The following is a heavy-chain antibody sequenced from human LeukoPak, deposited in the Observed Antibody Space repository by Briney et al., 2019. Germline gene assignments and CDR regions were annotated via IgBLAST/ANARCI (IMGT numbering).Heavy chain of an antibody. D-gene: IGHD3-16*01. CDR2: ISYDGSNK. CDR1: GFTFSSYG. V-gene: IGHV3-30*18. CDR3: AKDPIWWNYFDY. Sequence: GGSLRLSCAASGFTFSSYGMHWVRQAPGKGLEWVAVISYDGSNKYYADSVKGRFTISRDNSKNTLYLQMNSLRAEDTAVYYCAKDPIWWNYFDYWGQGTLVTVSS. J-gene: IGHJ4*02.